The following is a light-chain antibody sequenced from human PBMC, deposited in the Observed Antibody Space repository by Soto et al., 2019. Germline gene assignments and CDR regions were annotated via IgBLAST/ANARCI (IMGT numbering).Light chain of an antibody. Sequence: IQKTQSPSSLSASVGDRVTISCRASQGIGNALGWYQQKPGKPPKVLIYGASNLQSGVPSRFSGSGSGTECTLTISSLQPGDVATYYCQQYNSFFYTFGQGTKVDIK. V-gene: IGKV1-17*01. CDR1: QGIGNA. CDR3: QQYNSFFYT. CDR2: GAS. J-gene: IGKJ2*01.